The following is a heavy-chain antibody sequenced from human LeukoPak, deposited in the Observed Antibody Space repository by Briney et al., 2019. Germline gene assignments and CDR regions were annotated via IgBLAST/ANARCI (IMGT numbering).Heavy chain of an antibody. J-gene: IGHJ4*02. CDR2: ISAYNGNT. CDR3: ARYYYDSSGYPYYFDY. D-gene: IGHD3-22*01. V-gene: IGHV1-18*01. Sequence: ASVKVSCKASGYTFTSYGISWVRQAPGQGLEGMGWISAYNGNTNYAQKLQGRVTMTTDTSTSTAYMELRSLRSDDTAVYYCARYYYDSSGYPYYFDYWGQGTLVTVSS. CDR1: GYTFTSYG.